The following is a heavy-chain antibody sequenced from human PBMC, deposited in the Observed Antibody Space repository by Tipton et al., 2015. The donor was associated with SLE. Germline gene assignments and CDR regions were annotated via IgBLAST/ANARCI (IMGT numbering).Heavy chain of an antibody. CDR1: GYSFTNYW. V-gene: IGHV5-10-1*01. D-gene: IGHD1-26*01. CDR2: IDPSDSYT. Sequence: VQLVQSGAEVKKPGESLRISCKGSGYSFTNYWISWVRQMPGKGLEWMGRIDPSDSYTNYSPSFQGHVTISADKSISTAYLQWSSLKASDTAMYYCARKWEVQNPLDYWGQGTLVTVSS. CDR3: ARKWEVQNPLDY. J-gene: IGHJ4*02.